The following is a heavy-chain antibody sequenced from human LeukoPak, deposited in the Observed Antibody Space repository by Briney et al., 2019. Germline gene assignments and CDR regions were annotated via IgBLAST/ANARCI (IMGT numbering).Heavy chain of an antibody. J-gene: IGHJ5*02. CDR3: ARPGYSSSWYGSWFDP. D-gene: IGHD6-13*01. CDR2: IYYSGST. Sequence: SETLSLTCTVSGGSISRSNHYWGWIRQPPGKGLEWIGNIYYSGSTYYNPSLRSRVTISVDTSKNQFSLKLNSVTAADTAVYYCARPGYSSSWYGSWFDPWGQGTLVTVSS. CDR1: GGSISRSNHY. V-gene: IGHV4-39*07.